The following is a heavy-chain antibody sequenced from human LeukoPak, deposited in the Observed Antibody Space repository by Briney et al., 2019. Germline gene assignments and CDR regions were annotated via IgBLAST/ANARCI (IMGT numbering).Heavy chain of an antibody. J-gene: IGHJ4*02. CDR3: ARVSSSSWYYFDY. Sequence: ASVKVSCKASGYTFTGYYMHWVRQAPGQGLEWMGWINPNSGGTNYAQKFQGRVTMTRETSISTAYMELSRLRSDDTAVYYCARVSSSSWYYFDYWGQGTLVTVSS. V-gene: IGHV1-2*02. CDR1: GYTFTGYY. D-gene: IGHD6-13*01. CDR2: INPNSGGT.